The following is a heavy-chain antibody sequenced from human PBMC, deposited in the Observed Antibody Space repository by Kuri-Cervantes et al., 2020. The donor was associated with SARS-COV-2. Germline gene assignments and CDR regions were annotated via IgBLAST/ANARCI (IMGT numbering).Heavy chain of an antibody. CDR3: ARDPWRVDVSDWKRPFDY. CDR2: ISFDGRNT. CDR1: GFIFSDYA. D-gene: IGHD6-19*01. V-gene: IGHV3-30*04. Sequence: GESLKISCAASGFIFSDYAIDWVRQAPGKGLEWVAIISFDGRNTHYADSVKGRFTISRDNSKNVVYLQMNRLRLEDTANYYCARDPWRVDVSDWKRPFDYWGQGNLVTVSS. J-gene: IGHJ4*02.